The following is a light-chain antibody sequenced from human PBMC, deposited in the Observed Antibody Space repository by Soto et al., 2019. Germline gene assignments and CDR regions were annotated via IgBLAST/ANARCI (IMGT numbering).Light chain of an antibody. J-gene: IGLJ2*01. CDR3: CSYAGSYV. CDR1: SSDVGGYDS. V-gene: IGLV2-11*01. Sequence: QSALTQPRSVSGSPGQSVTISCTGTSSDVGGYDSVSWYQRHPGKAPKLMIYDVSKRPSGVPDRFSGSKSGNTASLTISGLQAEDEADYYCCSYAGSYVFGGGTKLTVL. CDR2: DVS.